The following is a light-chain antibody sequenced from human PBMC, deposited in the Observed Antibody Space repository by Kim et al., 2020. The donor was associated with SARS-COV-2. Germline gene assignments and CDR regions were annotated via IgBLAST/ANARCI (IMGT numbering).Light chain of an antibody. V-gene: IGLV1-44*01. CDR3: AARDDSLNILL. Sequence: QSVLTQPPSTSGTPGQRVTMSCSGSTSNIGSDPVSWYQQLPGTAPKLLIYDNIKRPSGVPDRFSGSKSGTSASLAISGLQFEDEGDYYCAARDDSLNILLFGGGTQLTVL. J-gene: IGLJ2*01. CDR2: DNI. CDR1: TSNIGSDP.